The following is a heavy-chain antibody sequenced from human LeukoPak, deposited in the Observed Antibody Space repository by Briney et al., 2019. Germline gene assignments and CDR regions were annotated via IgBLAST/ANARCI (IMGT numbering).Heavy chain of an antibody. J-gene: IGHJ4*02. Sequence: GGSLRLSCAASGFSFSGSAMHWVRQASGKGLEWVGRIRSKANSYATAYAASVKGRFTISRDDSKNTAYLQMNSLKTEDTAVYYCTTPRIAVAGTHGYWGQGTLVTVSS. V-gene: IGHV3-73*01. CDR3: TTPRIAVAGTHGY. CDR2: IRSKANSYAT. D-gene: IGHD6-19*01. CDR1: GFSFSGSA.